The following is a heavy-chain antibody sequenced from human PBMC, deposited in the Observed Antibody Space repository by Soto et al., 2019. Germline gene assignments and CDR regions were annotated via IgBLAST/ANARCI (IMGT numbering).Heavy chain of an antibody. CDR1: GGTFSSYA. V-gene: IGHV1-69*06. D-gene: IGHD3-3*01. CDR2: IIPIFGTA. CDR3: ARGVSTPVRAFDY. Sequence: SVKVSCKASGGTFSSYAISWVRQAPGQGLEWMGGIIPIFGTANYAQKFQGRVTITADKSTSTAYMELSSLRSEDTAVYYCARGVSTPVRAFDYWGQGTLVTVSS. J-gene: IGHJ4*02.